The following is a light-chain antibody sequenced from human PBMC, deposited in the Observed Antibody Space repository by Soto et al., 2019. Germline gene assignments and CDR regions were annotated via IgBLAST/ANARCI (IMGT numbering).Light chain of an antibody. CDR1: QSISNY. J-gene: IGKJ3*01. CDR3: QQSYSTPFT. CDR2: AAS. V-gene: IGKV1-39*01. Sequence: DIQMTQSPSSLSASVGDSVTITCRASQSISNYLNWYQQKPGKAPKLLVYAASSLQSGVPSRFSCSGSGTDFTLTISSLQPEDFATYYCQQSYSTPFTCGPGTKVDI.